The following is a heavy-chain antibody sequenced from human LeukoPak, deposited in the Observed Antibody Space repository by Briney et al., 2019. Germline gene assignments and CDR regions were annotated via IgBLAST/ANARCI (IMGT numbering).Heavy chain of an antibody. CDR3: ARNPGYSYGFDY. Sequence: PLETLSLTCTVSGGSISSSSYYWGWIRQPPGKGLERIGSIYYSGSTYYNPSLKSRVTISVDTSKNQFSLKLSSVTAADTAVYYCARNPGYSYGFDYWGQGTLVTVSS. CDR1: GGSISSSSYY. D-gene: IGHD5-18*01. V-gene: IGHV4-39*07. CDR2: IYYSGST. J-gene: IGHJ4*02.